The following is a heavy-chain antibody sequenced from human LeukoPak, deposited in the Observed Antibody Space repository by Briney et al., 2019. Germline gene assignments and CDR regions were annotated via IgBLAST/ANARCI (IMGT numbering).Heavy chain of an antibody. CDR1: GFTFSDYY. V-gene: IGHV3-11*01. Sequence: GGSLRLSCAASGFTFSDYYMSWLRQAPGKGLEWVSYISSSGSTIYYADSVKGRFTISRDNSKNTLYLQMNSLRAEDTAVYYCAKPLAKYSSSWYYYMDVWGKGTTVTISS. CDR3: AKPLAKYSSSWYYYMDV. J-gene: IGHJ6*03. CDR2: ISSSGSTI. D-gene: IGHD6-13*01.